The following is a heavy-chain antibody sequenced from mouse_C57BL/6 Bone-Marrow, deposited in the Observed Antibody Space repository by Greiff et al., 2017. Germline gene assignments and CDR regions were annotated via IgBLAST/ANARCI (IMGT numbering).Heavy chain of an antibody. Sequence: VQLQESGPGLVAPSQSLSITCTVSGFSLTSYGVHWVRQPPGKGLEWLVVIWSDGSTTYNSALKSRLSISKDNSKSQVFLKMNSLQTDDTAMYYCARHEGYYGSSYAMDYWGQGTSVTVSS. D-gene: IGHD1-1*01. CDR3: ARHEGYYGSSYAMDY. J-gene: IGHJ4*01. V-gene: IGHV2-6-1*01. CDR2: IWSDGST. CDR1: GFSLTSYG.